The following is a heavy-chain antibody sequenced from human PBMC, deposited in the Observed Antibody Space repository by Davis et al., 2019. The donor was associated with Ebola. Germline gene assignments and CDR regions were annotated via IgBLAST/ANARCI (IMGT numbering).Heavy chain of an antibody. V-gene: IGHV4-31*03. J-gene: IGHJ6*02. CDR1: GGSISSGGYY. CDR2: IYYSGST. CDR3: ARDLSDYGGNSLWGGMDV. Sequence: PSETLSLTCTVSGGSISSGGYYWSWIRQHPGKGLEWIGYIYYSGSTYYNPSLKSRVTISVDTSKNQFSLKLSSVTAADTAVYYCARDLSDYGGNSLWGGMDVWGQGTTVTVSS. D-gene: IGHD4-23*01.